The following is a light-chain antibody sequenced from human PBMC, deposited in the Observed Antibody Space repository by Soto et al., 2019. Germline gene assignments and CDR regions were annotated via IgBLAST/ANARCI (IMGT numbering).Light chain of an antibody. CDR2: AAS. Sequence: DIQLTQSPSFLSTSVGDRVTIICRASQAIRTYLAWYQQKPGRAPKLLIYAASTLQTGVPSRFSGSGSGTEFTLTISSLQPEDCATYYCQHLNSYPITFGQGTRLEIK. V-gene: IGKV1-9*01. CDR1: QAIRTY. CDR3: QHLNSYPIT. J-gene: IGKJ5*01.